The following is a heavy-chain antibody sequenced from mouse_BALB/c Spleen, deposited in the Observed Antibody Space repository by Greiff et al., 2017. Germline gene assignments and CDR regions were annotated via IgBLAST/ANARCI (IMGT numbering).Heavy chain of an antibody. CDR1: GFTFSSYY. Sequence: EVKVEESGGGLVKLGGSLKLSCAASGFTFSSYYMSWVRQTPEKRLELVAAINSNGGSTYYPDTVKGRFTISRDNAKNTLYLQMSSLKSEDTALYYCARQAYGYDDGFDDWGQGTTLTVSS. D-gene: IGHD2-2*01. CDR3: ARQAYGYDDGFDD. V-gene: IGHV5-6-2*01. CDR2: INSNGGST. J-gene: IGHJ2*01.